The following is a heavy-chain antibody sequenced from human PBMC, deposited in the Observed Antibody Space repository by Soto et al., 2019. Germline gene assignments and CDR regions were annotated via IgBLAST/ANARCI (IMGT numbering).Heavy chain of an antibody. Sequence: SQTLSLTCAISGDSVSSDSAAWNWIRQSPSRGLEWLGRTYYRSKWYNDYAVSVKSRITINPDTSKNQFSLQLNSVTPEDTAVYYCARGRRDYSDQEGYGMDVWGQGTTVTVSS. CDR3: ARGRRDYSDQEGYGMDV. D-gene: IGHD1-26*01. J-gene: IGHJ6*02. CDR1: GDSVSSDSAA. V-gene: IGHV6-1*01. CDR2: TYYRSKWYN.